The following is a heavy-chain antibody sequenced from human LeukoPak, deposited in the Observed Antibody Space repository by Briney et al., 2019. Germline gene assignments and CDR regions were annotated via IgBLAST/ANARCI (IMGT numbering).Heavy chain of an antibody. D-gene: IGHD3-9*01. CDR3: ARDDILTGSFDF. CDR1: GGSISSTGYY. J-gene: IGHJ4*02. CDR2: IYYSGIN. Sequence: SETLSLTCTVSGGSISSTGYYWDWIRQPPGKGLEWIGNIYYSGINYYNPSLRSRVTISVDTSKNQFSLKVSSVTAADAAAYYCARDDILTGSFDFWGQGTLVTVSS. V-gene: IGHV4-39*02.